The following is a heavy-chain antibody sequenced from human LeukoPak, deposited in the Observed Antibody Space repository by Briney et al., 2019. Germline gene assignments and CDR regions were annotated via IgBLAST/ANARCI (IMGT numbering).Heavy chain of an antibody. CDR3: ARELGYCSSTSCYGAFDI. Sequence: PSETLSLTCTVSGGSISSYYWSWIRQPPGKGLAWIGYIYYSGSTNYNPSLKSRVTISVDTSKNQFSLKLSSVTAADTAVYYCARELGYCSSTSCYGAFDIWGQGTMVTVSS. J-gene: IGHJ3*02. V-gene: IGHV4-59*01. CDR1: GGSISSYY. D-gene: IGHD2-2*01. CDR2: IYYSGST.